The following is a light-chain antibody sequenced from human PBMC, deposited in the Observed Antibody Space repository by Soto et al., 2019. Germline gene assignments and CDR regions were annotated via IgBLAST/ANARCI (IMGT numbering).Light chain of an antibody. J-gene: IGLJ1*01. Sequence: QSALTQSASVSGSPGQSITISCTGTSSDVGGYNYVSWYQQHPGKAPKLMIYDVSNRPSGVSNRFSGSKSGNTASLTISGLQVEDEADYYCSSYTSSSSIVFGTGTKLTVL. CDR3: SSYTSSSSIV. CDR2: DVS. V-gene: IGLV2-14*01. CDR1: SSDVGGYNY.